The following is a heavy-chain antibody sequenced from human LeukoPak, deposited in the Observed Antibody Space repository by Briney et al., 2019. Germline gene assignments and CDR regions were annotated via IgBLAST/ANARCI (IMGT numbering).Heavy chain of an antibody. CDR3: ARCLNHSSGWYVDY. CDR2: INHSGST. D-gene: IGHD6-19*01. Sequence: TSETLSLTCAVYGGSFSGYYWSWIRQPPGKGLEWIGEINHSGSTNYNPSLKSRVTISVDTSKNQFSLKLSSVTAADTAVYYCARCLNHSSGWYVDYWGQGTLVTVSS. V-gene: IGHV4-34*01. CDR1: GGSFSGYY. J-gene: IGHJ4*02.